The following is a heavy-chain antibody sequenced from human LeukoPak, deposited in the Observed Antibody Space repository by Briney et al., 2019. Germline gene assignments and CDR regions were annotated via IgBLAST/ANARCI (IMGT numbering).Heavy chain of an antibody. V-gene: IGHV3-48*01. CDR2: ISSSSSTI. J-gene: IGHJ4*02. D-gene: IGHD1-26*01. CDR3: ARNYNGMSC. Sequence: GGSLRLSCAASGFTFSSYSMNWVRQAPGKGLEWVSYISSSSSTIYYADSVKGRFTISRGNAKNSLYLQMNSLRAEDTAMYYCARNYNGMSCWGQGTLVIVSS. CDR1: GFTFSSYS.